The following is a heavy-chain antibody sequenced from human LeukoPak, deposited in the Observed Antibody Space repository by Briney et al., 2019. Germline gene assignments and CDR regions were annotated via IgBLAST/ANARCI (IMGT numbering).Heavy chain of an antibody. CDR3: ARAARGGRTKADYFDY. Sequence: PGRSLRLSCAASGFSFSSYAMHWVRQAPGKGLEWVAVIRYDGSNKYYADSVKGRFTISRDNSKNTLYLQMNSLRAEDTAVYYCARAARGGRTKADYFDYWGQGTLVTISS. D-gene: IGHD1-26*01. V-gene: IGHV3-33*08. CDR2: IRYDGSNK. CDR1: GFSFSSYA. J-gene: IGHJ4*02.